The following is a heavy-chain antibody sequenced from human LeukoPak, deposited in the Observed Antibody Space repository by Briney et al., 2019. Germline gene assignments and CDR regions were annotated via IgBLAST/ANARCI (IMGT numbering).Heavy chain of an antibody. J-gene: IGHJ4*02. V-gene: IGHV3-48*04. CDR2: ISSSSSTI. CDR3: ARDGGFFFDY. Sequence: PGGSLRLSCAASGFTFSSYSMNWVRQAPGKGLEWVSYISSSSSTIHYADSVKGRFTISRDNAKNSLYLQMNSLRAEDTAVYYCARDGGFFFDYWGQGTLVTVSS. CDR1: GFTFSSYS. D-gene: IGHD2-15*01.